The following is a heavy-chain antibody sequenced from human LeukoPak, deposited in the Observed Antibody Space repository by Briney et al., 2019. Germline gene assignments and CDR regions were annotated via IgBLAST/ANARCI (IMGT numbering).Heavy chain of an antibody. CDR1: GGSFSGYY. CDR2: INHSGST. J-gene: IGHJ6*03. CDR3: ARAPRGQQWLVYYYYYMDV. D-gene: IGHD6-19*01. Sequence: SETLSLTCAVYGGSFSGYYWSWIRQPPGKGLEWIGEINHSGSTNYNPSLKSRVTISVDTSKNQFSLKLSSVTAADTAVYYCARAPRGQQWLVYYYYYMDVWGKGTTATVSS. V-gene: IGHV4-34*01.